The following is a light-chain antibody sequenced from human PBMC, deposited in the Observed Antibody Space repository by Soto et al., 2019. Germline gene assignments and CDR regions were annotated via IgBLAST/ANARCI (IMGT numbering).Light chain of an antibody. V-gene: IGKV3-15*01. CDR1: QSVSSN. CDR3: QQYNDWPPRIT. J-gene: IGKJ5*01. CDR2: GAS. Sequence: EVVMTQSPDTLSVSPGERATLSCRASQSVSSNLAWYQQKLGQAPRLLIYGASTRATGISAKFSGSGSGTEFTLTISSLQSEDFAVYYCQQYNDWPPRITFGQGTRLEI.